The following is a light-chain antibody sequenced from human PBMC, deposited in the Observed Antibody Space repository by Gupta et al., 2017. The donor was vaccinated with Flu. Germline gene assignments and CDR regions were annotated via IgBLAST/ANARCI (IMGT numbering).Light chain of an antibody. V-gene: IGKV1-5*03. Sequence: DIQMTQSPSTLSASVGDRVTITCRASQTVNTWLAWYQQKPGEAPKLLIYQASSLQNGVPSRFSGSGSGTEFTLTISSLQPDDSATYYCQQYDTYSGTFGQGTKLEIK. CDR3: QQYDTYSGT. J-gene: IGKJ2*01. CDR1: QTVNTW. CDR2: QAS.